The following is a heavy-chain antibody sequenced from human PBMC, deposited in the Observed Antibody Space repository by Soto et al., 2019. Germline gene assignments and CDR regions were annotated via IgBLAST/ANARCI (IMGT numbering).Heavy chain of an antibody. D-gene: IGHD2-15*01. V-gene: IGHV4-39*02. J-gene: IGHJ4*02. CDR1: GGSITSSSYY. CDR2: IYYSGNT. Sequence: QLQLQESGPGLVKPSETLSLTCTVSGGSITSSSYYWGWIRQPPGKGLEWIGSIYYSGNTYYTPSLKSQVTISADTYTNQYSRKLSAVTAADTAGYYCAREGGRYCSGGSCQVDYWGQGTLVTVSS. CDR3: AREGGRYCSGGSCQVDY.